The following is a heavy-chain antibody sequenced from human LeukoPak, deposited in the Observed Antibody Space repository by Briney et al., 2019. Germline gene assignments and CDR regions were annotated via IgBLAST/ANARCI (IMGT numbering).Heavy chain of an antibody. CDR2: IYYSGTT. Sequence: RSETLSLTCTVSGGSLSSYYWTWIRQPPGEGLEWIGYIYYSGTTNYNSSLKSRVTMSVDTSKNQFSLKLNSVTAADTAVYYCARSGTLTGYLYWGQGALVTVSS. V-gene: IGHV4-59*01. J-gene: IGHJ4*02. D-gene: IGHD3-9*01. CDR3: ARSGTLTGYLY. CDR1: GGSLSSYY.